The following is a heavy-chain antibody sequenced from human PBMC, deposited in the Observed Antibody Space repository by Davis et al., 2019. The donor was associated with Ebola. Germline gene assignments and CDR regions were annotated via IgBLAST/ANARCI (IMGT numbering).Heavy chain of an antibody. V-gene: IGHV4-34*01. CDR3: ARHLGYCISTSCYPSFDP. Sequence: GSLRLSCAVYGGSFSGYYWSWIRQPPGKGLEWIGEINHSGSTNYNPSLKSRVTISVDTSKNQFSLKLSSVTAADTAMYYCARHLGYCISTSCYPSFDPWGQGTLVTVSS. CDR1: GGSFSGYY. D-gene: IGHD2-2*01. J-gene: IGHJ5*02. CDR2: INHSGST.